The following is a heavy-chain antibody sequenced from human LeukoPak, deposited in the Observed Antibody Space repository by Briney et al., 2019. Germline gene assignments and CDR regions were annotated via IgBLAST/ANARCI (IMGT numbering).Heavy chain of an antibody. CDR1: GGSFSGYY. V-gene: IGHV4-34*01. Sequence: SVTLSLTCAVYGGSFSGYYWSWLRQPPGKGLEWIGEINHSGSTNYNPSLKSRVTISVDTSKNQFSLKLSSVTAADTAVYYCARAPYWSGSYYVYWGQGTLVTVSS. CDR3: ARAPYWSGSYYVY. J-gene: IGHJ4*02. CDR2: INHSGST. D-gene: IGHD1-26*01.